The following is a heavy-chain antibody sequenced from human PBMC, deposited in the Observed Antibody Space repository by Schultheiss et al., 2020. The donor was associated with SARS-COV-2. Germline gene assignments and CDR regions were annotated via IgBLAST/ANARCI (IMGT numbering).Heavy chain of an antibody. CDR1: GGSVSSGSYY. J-gene: IGHJ6*02. Sequence: SETLSLTCTVSGGSVSSGSYYWSWIRQPPGKGLEWIGEINHSGSTNYNPSLKSRVTISVDTSKNQFSPKLSSVTAADTAVYYCARQRYNWNDDGMDVWGQGTTVTVSS. D-gene: IGHD1-1*01. CDR3: ARQRYNWNDDGMDV. V-gene: IGHV4-61*01. CDR2: INHSGST.